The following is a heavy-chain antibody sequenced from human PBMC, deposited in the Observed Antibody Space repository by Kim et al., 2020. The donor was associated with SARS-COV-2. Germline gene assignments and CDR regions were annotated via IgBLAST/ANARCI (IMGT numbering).Heavy chain of an antibody. CDR3: ASRVLRYFDWLDLRDHAFDI. CDR1: GGSISSSSYY. Sequence: SETLSLTCTVSGGSISSSSYYWGWIRQPPGKGLEWIGSIYYSGSTYYNPSLKSRVTISVDTSKNQFSLKLSSVTAADTAVYYCASRVLRYFDWLDLRDHAFDIWGQGTMVTVSS. J-gene: IGHJ3*02. CDR2: IYYSGST. D-gene: IGHD3-9*01. V-gene: IGHV4-39*01.